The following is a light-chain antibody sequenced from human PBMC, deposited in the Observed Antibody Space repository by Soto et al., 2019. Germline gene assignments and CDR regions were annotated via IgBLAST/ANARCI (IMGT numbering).Light chain of an antibody. CDR1: QSVSTR. CDR3: QQRSNWTLT. Sequence: DIPMTQSPSSLSACVGERGTIXWRPSQSVSTRLAWYQQKPGKAPKVLIYDASSWAGGVPSRFTGSGSGTEFTLTISSLEPEDFAVYYCQQRSNWTLTFGGGTKVDIK. V-gene: IGKV1-5*01. CDR2: DAS. J-gene: IGKJ4*01.